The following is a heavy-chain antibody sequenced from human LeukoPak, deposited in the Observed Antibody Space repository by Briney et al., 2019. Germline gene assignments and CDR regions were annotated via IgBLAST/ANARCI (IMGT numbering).Heavy chain of an antibody. CDR2: IYTSGST. D-gene: IGHD2-15*01. V-gene: IGHV4-4*07. Sequence: PSETLSLTCTVSGGSISGYYWSWIRQPAGKGLEWIGRIYTSGSTGYNPSLKGRVTMSVDTSKNQFSLKLSSATAADTAVYYCARVDLRAAYFDYWGQGTLVTVSS. CDR1: GGSISGYY. J-gene: IGHJ4*02. CDR3: ARVDLRAAYFDY.